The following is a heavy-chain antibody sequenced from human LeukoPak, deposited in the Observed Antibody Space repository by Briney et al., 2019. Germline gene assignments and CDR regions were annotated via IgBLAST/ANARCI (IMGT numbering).Heavy chain of an antibody. CDR3: ARELENFGFLL. CDR2: INRDGSVT. Sequence: GRSLRLSCSASEFTFSNYWMHWVRQAPGKGLVWVSRINRDGSVTSYADSVKDRFIISRDNAKNTLYFQLSSLRAEDTALYYCARELENFGFLLWGQGTQVTVSS. CDR1: EFTFSNYW. V-gene: IGHV3-74*01. J-gene: IGHJ4*02. D-gene: IGHD3-3*01.